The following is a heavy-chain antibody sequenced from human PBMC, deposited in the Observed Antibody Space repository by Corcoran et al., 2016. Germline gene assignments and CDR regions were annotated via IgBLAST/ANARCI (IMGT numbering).Heavy chain of an antibody. CDR3: VRTNIVVGNQTGAEYFQH. CDR2: IWYDGSNK. Sequence: QVQLVESGGGVVQPGRSLRLSCAASGFTFSSYGMHWVRQAPGKGLEWVAVIWYDGSNKYYADSVKGRFTISRDNSKNTLYLQMNSLRAEDTAVYYCVRTNIVVGNQTGAEYFQHWGQGTLVTVSS. J-gene: IGHJ1*01. CDR1: GFTFSSYG. V-gene: IGHV3-33*01. D-gene: IGHD2-2*01.